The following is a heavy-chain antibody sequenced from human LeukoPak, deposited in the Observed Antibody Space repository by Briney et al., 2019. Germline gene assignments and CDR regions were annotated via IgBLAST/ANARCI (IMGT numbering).Heavy chain of an antibody. V-gene: IGHV1-69*04. CDR1: GGTFSSCA. D-gene: IGHD5-18*01. Sequence: SVKVSCKASGGTFSSCAISWVRQAPGQGLEWMGRIIPIFGIANYAQKFQGRVTITADKSTSTAYMELSSLRSEDTAVYYCARIPDTGYYYGMDVWGQGTTVTVSS. CDR3: ARIPDTGYYYGMDV. J-gene: IGHJ6*02. CDR2: IIPIFGIA.